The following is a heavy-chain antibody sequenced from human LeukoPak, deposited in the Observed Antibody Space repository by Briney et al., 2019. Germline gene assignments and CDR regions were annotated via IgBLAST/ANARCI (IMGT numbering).Heavy chain of an antibody. D-gene: IGHD2-2*01. Sequence: GGSLRLSCAASGFTFSSYSMNWVRQAPGKGLEWVSCISSSSSYIYYADSVKGRFTISRDNSKNTLYLQMNSLRAKDTAVYYCARDPARRYCSSTSCYGNWFDPWGQGTLVTVSS. CDR1: GFTFSSYS. CDR3: ARDPARRYCSSTSCYGNWFDP. CDR2: ISSSSSYI. J-gene: IGHJ5*02. V-gene: IGHV3-21*01.